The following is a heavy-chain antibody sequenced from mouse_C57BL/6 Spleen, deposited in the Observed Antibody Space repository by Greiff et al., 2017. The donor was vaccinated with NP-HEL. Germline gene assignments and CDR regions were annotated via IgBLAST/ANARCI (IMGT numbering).Heavy chain of an antibody. CDR3: ARGNYYGSSHYYAMDY. CDR1: GYTFTSYW. V-gene: IGHV1-50*01. D-gene: IGHD1-1*01. CDR2: IDPSDSYT. J-gene: IGHJ4*01. Sequence: QVQLQQPGAELVKPGASVKLSCKASGYTFTSYWMQWVKQRPGQGLEWIGEIDPSDSYTNYNQKFKGKATLTVDTSSSTAYMQLSSLTSEDSAVYYCARGNYYGSSHYYAMDYWGQGTSVTVSS.